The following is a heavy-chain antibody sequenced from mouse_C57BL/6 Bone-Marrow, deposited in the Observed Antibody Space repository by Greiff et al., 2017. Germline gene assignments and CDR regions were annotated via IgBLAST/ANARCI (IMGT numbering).Heavy chain of an antibody. CDR3: ARAKVHDEGMDY. V-gene: IGHV1-81*01. CDR1: GYTFTSYG. D-gene: IGHD2-14*01. Sequence: VQLQQSGAELARPGASVKLSCKASGYTFTSYGISWVQQRPGQGLEWIGEIYPRSGNTYYNEKFKGKATLTADKSSSTAYMDLRSLTSEDSAVYFCARAKVHDEGMDYWGQGTSVTVSA. J-gene: IGHJ4*01. CDR2: IYPRSGNT.